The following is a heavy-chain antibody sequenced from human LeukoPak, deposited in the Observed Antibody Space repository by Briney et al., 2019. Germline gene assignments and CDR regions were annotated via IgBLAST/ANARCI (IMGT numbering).Heavy chain of an antibody. CDR2: IYFTGRT. D-gene: IGHD3-3*01. Sequence: SETLSLTCTVSGGSISTYYWSWLRLPPGKGLEWIAYIYFTGRTQYNPSLKSRVTISEDTSKNQFSLRLSSVTPADTAVYYCARGGYDSDFDYWGQGTLVTVSS. V-gene: IGHV4-59*01. CDR3: ARGGYDSDFDY. J-gene: IGHJ4*02. CDR1: GGSISTYY.